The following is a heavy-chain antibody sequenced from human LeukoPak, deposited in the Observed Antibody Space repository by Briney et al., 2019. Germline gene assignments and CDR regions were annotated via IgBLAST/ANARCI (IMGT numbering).Heavy chain of an antibody. CDR2: IYYSGST. V-gene: IGHV4-59*12. J-gene: IGHJ4*02. Sequence: SETLSLTCTLSGGSISTYYWSWIRQPPGKGLEWIGYIYYSGSTNYNPSLKSRVTISVDTSKNQFSLQLTSVTAADTAVYYCARDGSVAGTDYWGQGTLVTVSS. CDR3: ARDGSVAGTDY. D-gene: IGHD6-19*01. CDR1: GGSISTYY.